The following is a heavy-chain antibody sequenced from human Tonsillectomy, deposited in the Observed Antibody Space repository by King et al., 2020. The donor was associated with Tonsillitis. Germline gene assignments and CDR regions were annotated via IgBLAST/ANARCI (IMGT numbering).Heavy chain of an antibody. CDR1: GCTFTSYG. CDR2: ISTYNAHT. CDR3: ARDLGYCSGGSCYRNWFDP. Sequence: VQLVESGAEVKKPGASVKVSCKASGCTFTSYGISWVRQAPGQGLEWMGWISTYNAHTNYAQKLQGRVTMTTDTSTSTAYMELRSLRSDDTAVYYCARDLGYCSGGSCYRNWFDPWGQGTLVTVSS. J-gene: IGHJ5*02. D-gene: IGHD2-15*01. V-gene: IGHV1-18*04.